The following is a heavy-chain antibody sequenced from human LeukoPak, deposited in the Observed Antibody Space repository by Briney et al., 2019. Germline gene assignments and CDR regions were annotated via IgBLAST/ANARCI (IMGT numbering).Heavy chain of an antibody. CDR1: GGSISSGDYY. J-gene: IGHJ4*02. CDR2: IYYSGST. Sequence: SETLSLTCTVSGGSISSGDYYWSWIRQPPGKGLEWIGYIYYSGSTYYNPSLKSRVTVSVDTSKNQFSLKLSSVTAADTAVYYCARLQGSSTSCWLDYWGQGTLVTVSS. D-gene: IGHD2-2*01. V-gene: IGHV4-30-4*08. CDR3: ARLQGSSTSCWLDY.